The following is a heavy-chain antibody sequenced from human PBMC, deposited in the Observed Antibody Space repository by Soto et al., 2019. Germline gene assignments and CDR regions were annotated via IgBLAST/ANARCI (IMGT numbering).Heavy chain of an antibody. D-gene: IGHD4-17*01. Sequence: EVPLVESGGGLVQPGGSLRLSCAASGFTFSSYWMHWVRQAPGKGLVWVSRINSDGSSTSYADSVKGRFTISRDNAKNTLYLQMNSLRAEDTAVYYCARSLGLYGDYAYYYYGMDVWGQGTTVTVSS. CDR1: GFTFSSYW. V-gene: IGHV3-74*01. J-gene: IGHJ6*02. CDR3: ARSLGLYGDYAYYYYGMDV. CDR2: INSDGSST.